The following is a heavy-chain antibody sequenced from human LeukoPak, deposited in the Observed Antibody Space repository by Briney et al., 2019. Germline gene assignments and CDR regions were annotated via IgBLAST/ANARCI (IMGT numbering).Heavy chain of an antibody. V-gene: IGHV3-23*01. CDR3: ARGRDFDWSLDI. Sequence: PGGSLRLSCAASGFTFSSYAMSWVRQAPGKGLEWVSAISGSGGSTYYADSVKGRFTISRDNSKNTLYLQMNSLRAEDTAVYYCARGRDFDWSLDIWGQGTVVTVSS. CDR1: GFTFSSYA. D-gene: IGHD3-9*01. J-gene: IGHJ3*02. CDR2: ISGSGGST.